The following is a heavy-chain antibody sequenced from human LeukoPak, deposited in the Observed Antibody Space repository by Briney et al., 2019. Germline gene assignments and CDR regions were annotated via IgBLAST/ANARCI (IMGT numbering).Heavy chain of an antibody. Sequence: ASGKVCCYAAGYTFASYGISWRRQAPGQGLEGMGWISAYNVNTIYAQMHQGRVTITTYTSTSTAYLDLRSLRSDEPAMDYCAKEGIEYSGSRGADDWGQGTMVTVSS. CDR1: GYTFASYG. D-gene: IGHD1-26*01. J-gene: IGHJ4*02. V-gene: IGHV1-18*01. CDR3: AKEGIEYSGSRGADD. CDR2: ISAYNVNT.